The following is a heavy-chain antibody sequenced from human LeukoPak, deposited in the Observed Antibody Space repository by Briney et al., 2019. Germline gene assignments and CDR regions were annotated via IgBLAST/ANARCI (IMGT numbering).Heavy chain of an antibody. Sequence: GASVKVSCKASGYTFTGYYMHWVRQAPGQGLEWMGWINPNSGGTNYAQKFQGRVTMTRDTSISTAYMELSRLRSDDTAVYYCARGGKDIVVVPAAPFDYWGQGTLVTVS. CDR3: ARGGKDIVVVPAAPFDY. CDR1: GYTFTGYY. CDR2: INPNSGGT. J-gene: IGHJ4*02. D-gene: IGHD2-2*01. V-gene: IGHV1-2*02.